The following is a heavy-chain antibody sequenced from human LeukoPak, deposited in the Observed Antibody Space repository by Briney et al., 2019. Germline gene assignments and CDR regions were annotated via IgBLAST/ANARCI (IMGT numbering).Heavy chain of an antibody. CDR2: ISAYNGNT. D-gene: IGHD3-3*01. V-gene: IGHV1-18*01. CDR1: GYTFTSYG. CDR3: AISPASITIFDNWFDP. J-gene: IGHJ5*02. Sequence: GASVKVSCKASGYTFTSYGISWVRQAPGQGLEWMGWISAYNGNTNYAQKLQGRVTMTTDTSTSTAYMELRSLRSDDTAVYHCAISPASITIFDNWFDPWGQGTLVTVSS.